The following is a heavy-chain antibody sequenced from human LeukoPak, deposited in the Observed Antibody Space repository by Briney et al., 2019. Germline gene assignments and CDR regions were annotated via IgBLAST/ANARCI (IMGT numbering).Heavy chain of an antibody. D-gene: IGHD2-15*01. CDR1: GGSISSYY. CDR2: INHSGST. J-gene: IGHJ4*02. V-gene: IGHV4-34*01. CDR3: ARGYCSGGSCKPPVTFDY. Sequence: SETLSLTCTVSGGSISSYYWSWIRQPPGKGLEWIGEINHSGSTNYNPSLKSRVTISVDTSKNQFSLKLSSVTAADTAVYYCARGYCSGGSCKPPVTFDYWGQGTLVTVSS.